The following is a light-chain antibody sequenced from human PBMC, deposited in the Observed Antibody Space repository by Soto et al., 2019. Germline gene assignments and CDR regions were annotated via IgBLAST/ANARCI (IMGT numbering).Light chain of an antibody. CDR3: QAYDYSLTASV. J-gene: IGLJ3*02. CDR2: GNR. CDR1: SANLGAGYD. Sequence: QSVLTQPPSVSGAPVQRVTISCTGNSANLGAGYDVHLYQQLPGPAPKLVIFGNRNRPSGVPERFSGSKSGTSASLAITGLQAEDEADYYCQAYDYSLTASVFGGGTKLTVL. V-gene: IGLV1-40*01.